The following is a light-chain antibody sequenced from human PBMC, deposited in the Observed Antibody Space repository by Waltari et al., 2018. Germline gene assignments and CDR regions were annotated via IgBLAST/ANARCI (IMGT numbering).Light chain of an antibody. V-gene: IGLV2-14*03. Sequence: QSALTQPASVSGSPGQSITISCTGTSSDVGYYNFVSWYQQHPGKVPKLMIYDVSIRPSGVPDRFSGSKSGNTASLTISGLQAEDEADYYCSSYTSSNTLVIFGGGTKLTVL. CDR1: SSDVGYYNF. CDR2: DVS. J-gene: IGLJ2*01. CDR3: SSYTSSNTLVI.